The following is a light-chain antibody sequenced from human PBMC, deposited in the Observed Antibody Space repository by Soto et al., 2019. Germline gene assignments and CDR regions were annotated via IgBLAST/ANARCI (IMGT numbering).Light chain of an antibody. V-gene: IGKV3-20*01. CDR1: QSVSNNY. Sequence: EVVLTQSPGTLSLSPGERATLSCRASQSVSNNYLAWYQQKPGQSPKLLIFGSSDRATGIPDRFSGSGSGTDFPLTIGSLEHEDFAVYYCQQYGSSPPYTVGQGTKLEIK. CDR2: GSS. J-gene: IGKJ2*01. CDR3: QQYGSSPPYT.